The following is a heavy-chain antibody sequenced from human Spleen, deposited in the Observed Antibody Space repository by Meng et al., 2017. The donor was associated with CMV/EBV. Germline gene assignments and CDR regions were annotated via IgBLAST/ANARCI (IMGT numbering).Heavy chain of an antibody. Sequence: SETLSLTCTVSGGSISSYYWSWIRQPPGKGLEWIGYIYYSGSTNYNPSLKSRVTISVDTSKNQFSLKLSSVTAADTAVYYCARDLPHCSSTSCYADPDAFDIWGQGTMVTVSS. D-gene: IGHD2-2*01. V-gene: IGHV4-59*01. CDR2: IYYSGST. CDR3: ARDLPHCSSTSCYADPDAFDI. J-gene: IGHJ3*02. CDR1: GGSISSYY.